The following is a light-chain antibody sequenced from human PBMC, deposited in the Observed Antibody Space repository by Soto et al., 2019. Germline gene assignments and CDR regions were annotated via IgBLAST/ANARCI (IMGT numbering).Light chain of an antibody. CDR1: QSISSSS. Sequence: EIVLTQSPGTLSLSPGERATLSCRASQSISSSSLAWYQQKPGQAPRLLIYGASSRATGIPDRFGGSGSRSDFTLTLSRREPENFSVYYCQQYGSSPITFGQGTRVEMK. CDR3: QQYGSSPIT. V-gene: IGKV3-20*01. J-gene: IGKJ5*01. CDR2: GAS.